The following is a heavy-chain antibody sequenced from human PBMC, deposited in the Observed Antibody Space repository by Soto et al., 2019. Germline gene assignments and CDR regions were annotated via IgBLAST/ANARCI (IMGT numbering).Heavy chain of an antibody. J-gene: IGHJ6*02. D-gene: IGHD3-10*01. CDR1: GSTFSNYG. V-gene: IGHV3-33*01. Sequence: QVQLVESGGGVVQPGRSLRLSCAASGSTFSNYGMHWVRQAPGKGLEWVAVILNDGSNRYHADSVKDRFTISRDNSKNTLYLQINSLRAEDTAVYYCARDDEYSGNGMDVWGQGTTVTVS. CDR3: ARDDEYSGNGMDV. CDR2: ILNDGSNR.